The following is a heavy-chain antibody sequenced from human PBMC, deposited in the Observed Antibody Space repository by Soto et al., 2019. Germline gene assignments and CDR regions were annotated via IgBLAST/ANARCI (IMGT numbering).Heavy chain of an antibody. CDR2: INYSGST. D-gene: IGHD6-13*01. CDR3: ARGHKEQLIRSGGWFDP. Sequence: QVQLQQWGAGLSKPSETLSLTCAVYGGSFNSYYWSWIRQPPGKGLEWIGEINYSGSTNYNPSLKSRVTISVDTSKNQFSLKVSSVTAADTAVYYCARGHKEQLIRSGGWFDPWGQGTLVTVSS. CDR1: GGSFNSYY. J-gene: IGHJ5*02. V-gene: IGHV4-34*01.